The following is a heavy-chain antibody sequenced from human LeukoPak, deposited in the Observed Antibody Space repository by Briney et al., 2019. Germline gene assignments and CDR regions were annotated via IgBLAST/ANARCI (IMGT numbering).Heavy chain of an antibody. CDR2: INPNSGGT. J-gene: IGHJ1*01. V-gene: IGHV1-2*02. Sequence: ASVKVSCKASGYTFTGYYMHWVRQAPGQGLEWMGWINPNSGGTNYAQKFQGRVTMTRDTSISTAYMELSRLRSDDTAVYYCAREGDSRWGELSPWGQGTLVTVSS. D-gene: IGHD3-16*02. CDR3: AREGDSRWGELSP. CDR1: GYTFTGYY.